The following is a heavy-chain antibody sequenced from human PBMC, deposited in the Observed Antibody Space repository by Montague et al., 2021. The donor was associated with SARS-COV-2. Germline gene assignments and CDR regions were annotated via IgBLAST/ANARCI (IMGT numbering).Heavy chain of an antibody. CDR1: GFSLTTSGVS. D-gene: IGHD3-9*01. V-gene: IGHV2-70*01. CDR3: AQSTYGILTCYFYGIDV. J-gene: IGHJ6*02. CDR2: IYWDDDK. Sequence: PALVKPTQTLTLTCTFSGFSLTTSGVSVSWIRQPPGKALEWLALIYWDDDKYYSTSLKTRLTISKDTSKNQVVLTMTNMDPVDTATYYCAQSTYGILTCYFYGIDVWGQGTTVTVSS.